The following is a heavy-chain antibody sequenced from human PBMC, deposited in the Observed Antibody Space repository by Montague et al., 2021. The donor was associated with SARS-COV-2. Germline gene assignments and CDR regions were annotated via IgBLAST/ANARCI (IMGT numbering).Heavy chain of an antibody. CDR3: ARDSGSSFDP. CDR2: ISYDGSNK. CDR1: GSTFSSYA. D-gene: IGHD1-26*01. V-gene: IGHV3-30*04. Sequence: SLRLSCAASGSTFSSYAMHWVRQAPGKGLEWVALISYDGSNKYYADSAKGRFTISRDNSKNTLYLQMNSLRAEDTAVYYCARDSGSSFDPWGQGTLVTVSP. J-gene: IGHJ5*02.